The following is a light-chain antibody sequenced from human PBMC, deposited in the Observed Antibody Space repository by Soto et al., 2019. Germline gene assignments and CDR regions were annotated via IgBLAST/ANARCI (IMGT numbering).Light chain of an antibody. J-gene: IGKJ2*01. CDR1: QSVSNNY. Sequence: EVVLTQSPGTLSLSPGERATLSCRASQSVSNNYLAWYQQKPGQSPKLLIFGSSDRATGIPDRFSGSGSGTDFPLTISSLEPEDFAVYYCQQYGSSPPYTLGQGTKLEIK. CDR3: QQYGSSPPYT. V-gene: IGKV3-20*01. CDR2: GSS.